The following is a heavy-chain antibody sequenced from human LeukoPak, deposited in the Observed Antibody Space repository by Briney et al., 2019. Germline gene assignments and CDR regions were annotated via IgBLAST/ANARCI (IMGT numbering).Heavy chain of an antibody. CDR2: IYSSGNT. CDR1: GGSIRGYY. Sequence: PSETLSLTCTVSGGSIRGYYWSWIRQPPGKGLEWIANIYSSGNTLYNSSLKSRVAISVDTSKNQFSLKLSSVTAADTAVYYCARELGTYYNAFDYWGQGTLVTVSS. V-gene: IGHV4-59*01. D-gene: IGHD3-10*01. J-gene: IGHJ4*02. CDR3: ARELGTYYNAFDY.